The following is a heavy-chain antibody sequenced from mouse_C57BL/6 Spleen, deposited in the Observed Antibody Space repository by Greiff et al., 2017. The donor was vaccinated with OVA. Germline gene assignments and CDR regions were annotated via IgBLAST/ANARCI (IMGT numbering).Heavy chain of an antibody. CDR3: TKDSSAAWFAY. CDR2: IDPEDGDT. Sequence: VQLQQSGAELVRPGASVKLSCTASGFNIKDYYMHWVKQRPEQGLEWIGRIDPEDGDTEYAPKFQGKATMTADTSSNTAYLQLSSLTSEDTAVYYCTKDSSAAWFAYWGQGTLVTVSA. J-gene: IGHJ3*01. CDR1: GFNIKDYY. V-gene: IGHV14-1*01. D-gene: IGHD3-2*02.